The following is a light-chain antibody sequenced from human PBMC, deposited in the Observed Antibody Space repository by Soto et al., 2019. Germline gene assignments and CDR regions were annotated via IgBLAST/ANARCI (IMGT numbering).Light chain of an antibody. CDR2: EVS. J-gene: IGLJ3*02. CDR1: SSDVGGYNY. Sequence: QSVLTQPASVSGSPGQSITISCTGTSSDVGGYNYVSWYQQHPGKAPKLMIYEVSNRPSGVSSRFSGSKSDNTASLTISGLQAEDEADYYCSSYTSSGTLGVFGGGTKVTVL. CDR3: SSYTSSGTLGV. V-gene: IGLV2-14*01.